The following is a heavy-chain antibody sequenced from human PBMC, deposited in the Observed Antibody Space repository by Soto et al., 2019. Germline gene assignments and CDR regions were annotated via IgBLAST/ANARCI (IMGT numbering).Heavy chain of an antibody. CDR2: INPNSGNI. Sequence: ASVKVSCKASGNTFTSYDINWVQQATGHGLEWMGWINPNSGNIGYAQKFQGRVTMTRDTAIRTAYMEVSRLRSDDTAVYYCARGRASGSYYLLDYWGQGTLVTVPQ. CDR1: GNTFTSYD. V-gene: IGHV1-8*01. D-gene: IGHD3-10*01. CDR3: ARGRASGSYYLLDY. J-gene: IGHJ4*02.